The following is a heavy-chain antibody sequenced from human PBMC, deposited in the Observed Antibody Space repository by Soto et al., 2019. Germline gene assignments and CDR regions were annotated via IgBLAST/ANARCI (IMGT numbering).Heavy chain of an antibody. CDR3: ARDSGDFASPVDF. Sequence: GGSLRLSCAASGFTFSRYSMNWVRQAPGKGLEWVSYISSDSPTIFYADSVKGRFTISRDNAKNSLYLQMNSLRAEDTAIYYCARDSGDFASPVDFWGQGTLVTVSS. CDR2: ISSDSPTI. J-gene: IGHJ4*02. CDR1: GFTFSRYS. D-gene: IGHD4-17*01. V-gene: IGHV3-48*01.